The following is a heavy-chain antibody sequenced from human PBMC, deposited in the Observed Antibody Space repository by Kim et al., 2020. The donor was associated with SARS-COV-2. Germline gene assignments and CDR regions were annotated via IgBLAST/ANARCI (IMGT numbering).Heavy chain of an antibody. Sequence: NEYYADSMKGRFTISRDDSKNSLYLQMNSLRPEDTAIYFCVREPGGREFDHWGQGTLVTVSS. V-gene: IGHV3-30*03. CDR3: VREPGGREFDH. J-gene: IGHJ4*02. D-gene: IGHD3-10*01. CDR2: NE.